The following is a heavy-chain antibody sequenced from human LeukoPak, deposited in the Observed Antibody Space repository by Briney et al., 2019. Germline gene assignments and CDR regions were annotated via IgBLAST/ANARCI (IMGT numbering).Heavy chain of an antibody. Sequence: ASVKVSRKASGYTFTSYAMNWVRQAPGQGLEWMGGIIPIFGTANYAQKFQGRVTITTDESTSTAYMELSSLRSEDTAVYYCAREYDPYYYNGMDVWGQGTTVTVSS. CDR1: GYTFTSYA. J-gene: IGHJ6*02. D-gene: IGHD1-1*01. V-gene: IGHV1-69*05. CDR3: AREYDPYYYNGMDV. CDR2: IIPIFGTA.